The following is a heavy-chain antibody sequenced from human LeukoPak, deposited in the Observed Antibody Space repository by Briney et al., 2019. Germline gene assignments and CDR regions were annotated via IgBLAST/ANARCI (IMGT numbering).Heavy chain of an antibody. CDR1: GYSISSGYY. J-gene: IGHJ4*02. CDR3: ARRETIGTIDY. D-gene: IGHD1-14*01. Sequence: SETLSLTCAVSGYSISSGYYWGWIRQPPGKGLEWIGSIYHSGSTYYNPSLKSRVTISVDTSKNQFSLKLSSVTAADTAVYYCARRETIGTIDYWGQGTLVTVSS. CDR2: IYHSGST. V-gene: IGHV4-38-2*01.